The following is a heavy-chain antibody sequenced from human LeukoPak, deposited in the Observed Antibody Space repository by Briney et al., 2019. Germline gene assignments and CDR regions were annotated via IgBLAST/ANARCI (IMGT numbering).Heavy chain of an antibody. V-gene: IGHV3-23*01. CDR1: GFTFSSYA. CDR3: AKRSGSYGILDY. D-gene: IGHD1-26*01. J-gene: IGHJ4*02. Sequence: GGSLRLSCAASGFTFSSYAMSWVRQAPGKGLEWVSAISGSGGSTYYADSVKGRFTISRDNSRNTLYLQMDSLRAEDTAIYYCAKRSGSYGILDYWGQGTLVTVSS. CDR2: ISGSGGST.